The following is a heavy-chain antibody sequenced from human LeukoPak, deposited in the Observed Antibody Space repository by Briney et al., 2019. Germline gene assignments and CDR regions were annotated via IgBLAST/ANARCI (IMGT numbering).Heavy chain of an antibody. D-gene: IGHD3-22*01. CDR1: GYTFTSYY. CDR3: ARPEDSSGYYYDAFDI. V-gene: IGHV1-46*01. Sequence: ASVKVSCKASGYTFTSYYMHWVRQAPGQGLEWMGIINPSGGSTSYAQKFQGRVTMTRDMSTSTVYMELSSLRSEDTAVYYCARPEDSSGYYYDAFDIWGQGTMVTVSS. J-gene: IGHJ3*02. CDR2: INPSGGST.